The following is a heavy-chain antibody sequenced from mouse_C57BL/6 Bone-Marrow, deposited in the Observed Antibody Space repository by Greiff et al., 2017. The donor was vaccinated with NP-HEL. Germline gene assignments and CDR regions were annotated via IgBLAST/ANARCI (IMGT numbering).Heavy chain of an antibody. V-gene: IGHV1-72*01. J-gene: IGHJ3*01. CDR1: GYTFTSYW. Sequence: QVHVKQSGAELVKPGASVKLSCSASGYTFTSYWMHWVKQRPGRGLEWIGRIDPNSGGTKYNEKFKSKATLNVDKPSSTAYMQLSSLTSEDSAVYYCARGPYGSSYPFAYWGQGTLVTVSA. CDR3: ARGPYGSSYPFAY. CDR2: IDPNSGGT. D-gene: IGHD1-1*01.